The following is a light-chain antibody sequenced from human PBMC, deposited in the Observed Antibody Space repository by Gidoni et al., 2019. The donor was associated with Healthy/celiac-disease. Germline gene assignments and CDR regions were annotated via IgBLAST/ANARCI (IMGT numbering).Light chain of an antibody. CDR3: QQFNSYPLT. V-gene: IGKV1-13*02. Sequence: AIQLTQSPSSLSASGGDRVNITCRASQGISSALAWYQQKPGKAPKLLIYYSSSLESGVPSRFSGSGSVTDFTLTISSLQPEDFATYFCQQFNSYPLTFGGGTKVEIK. J-gene: IGKJ4*01. CDR1: QGISSA. CDR2: YSS.